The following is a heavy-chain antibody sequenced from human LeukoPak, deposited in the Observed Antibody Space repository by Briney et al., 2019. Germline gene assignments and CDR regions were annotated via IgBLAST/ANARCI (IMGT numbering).Heavy chain of an antibody. CDR2: IRADGINK. CDR1: GFSFSSNG. D-gene: IGHD3-10*01. V-gene: IGHV3-30*02. J-gene: IGHJ4*02. Sequence: GGSLRLSCAASGFSFSSNGMHWVRQAPGKGLEGVAFIRADGINKYYVDSVKGRFTISRDNSKNTLYLQMNSLRAEDTAVYYCAKDFYGSGSNLDYWGQGTLVTVSS. CDR3: AKDFYGSGSNLDY.